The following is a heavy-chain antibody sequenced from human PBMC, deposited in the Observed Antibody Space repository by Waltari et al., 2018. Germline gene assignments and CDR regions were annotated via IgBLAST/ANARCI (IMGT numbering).Heavy chain of an antibody. V-gene: IGHV4-39*07. CDR1: GGSISSSSYY. CDR2: IYYSGIT. J-gene: IGHJ6*03. Sequence: QLQLQESGPGLVKPSETLSLTCTVSGGSISSSSYYWGWIRQPPGKGLEWIWSIYYSGITYSNPSLKSRVTISVDTSKNQFSLKLSSVTAADTAVYYCARVGSGWPHYYYYYMDVWGKGTTVTISS. CDR3: ARVGSGWPHYYYYYMDV. D-gene: IGHD6-19*01.